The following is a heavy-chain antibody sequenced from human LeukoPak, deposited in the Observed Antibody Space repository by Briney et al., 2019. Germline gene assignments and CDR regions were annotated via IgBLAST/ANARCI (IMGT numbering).Heavy chain of an antibody. CDR2: IKQDGSEK. Sequence: GGSLRLSCAASGFTFSSYWMSWVRQAPGKGLEWVANIKQDGSEKYYVDSVKGRFTISRDNAKNSLYLQMNSLRAEDTAVYYCAKDQYSSSWYDYYYYYMDVWGKGTTVTVSS. D-gene: IGHD6-13*01. CDR1: GFTFSSYW. J-gene: IGHJ6*03. CDR3: AKDQYSSSWYDYYYYYMDV. V-gene: IGHV3-7*01.